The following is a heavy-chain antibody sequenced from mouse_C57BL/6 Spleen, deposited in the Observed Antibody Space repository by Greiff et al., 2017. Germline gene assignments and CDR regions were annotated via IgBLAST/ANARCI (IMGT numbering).Heavy chain of an antibody. Sequence: EVKVVESGGGLVQPGGSLKLSCAASGFTFSDYGMAWVRQAPRKGPEWVEFISNLAYSINYAATVTGRFTISRENAKNTLYLEMSSLRSEDTAMYYCARHGLGRGFAYWGQGTLVTVSA. J-gene: IGHJ3*01. D-gene: IGHD4-1*01. CDR3: ARHGLGRGFAY. CDR1: GFTFSDYG. CDR2: ISNLAYSI. V-gene: IGHV5-15*01.